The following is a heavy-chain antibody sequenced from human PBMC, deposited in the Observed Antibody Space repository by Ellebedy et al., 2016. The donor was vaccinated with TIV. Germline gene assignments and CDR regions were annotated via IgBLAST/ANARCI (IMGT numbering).Heavy chain of an antibody. CDR3: AQSATIQQWPRNVPRFDY. CDR1: GFSLSTSGVG. Sequence: SGPTLVKPTQTLTLTCTFSGFSLSTSGVGVGWIRQPPGKALEWLALIYWDDDKRYSPSLKSRLTITKDTSKNQVVLTMTNMDPVDTGTYYCAQSATIQQWPRNVPRFDYWGQGTLVTVSS. J-gene: IGHJ4*02. D-gene: IGHD5-18*01. V-gene: IGHV2-5*02. CDR2: IYWDDDK.